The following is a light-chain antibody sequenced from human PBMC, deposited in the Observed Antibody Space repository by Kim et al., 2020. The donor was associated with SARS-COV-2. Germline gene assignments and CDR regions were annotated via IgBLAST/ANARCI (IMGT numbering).Light chain of an antibody. CDR3: QRCDNFPLT. V-gene: IGKV1-33*01. CDR1: QDISNY. J-gene: IGKJ4*01. Sequence: DIKMTQSPSSLSASVGDRVTITCQASQDISNYLNWYQKKPGKAPKLLIYGASNLETGVPSRFSGSGSGTDFTFTITRLQPEDVATYYLQRCDNFPLTFGGGTKVDIK. CDR2: GAS.